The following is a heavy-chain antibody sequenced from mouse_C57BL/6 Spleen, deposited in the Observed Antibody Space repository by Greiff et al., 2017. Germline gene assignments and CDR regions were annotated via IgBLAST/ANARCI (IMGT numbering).Heavy chain of an antibody. D-gene: IGHD1-1*01. V-gene: IGHV3-6*01. J-gene: IGHJ3*01. CDR3: APYGSSYPLFAY. CDR2: ISYDGSN. Sequence: VQLKESGPGLVKPSQSLSLTCSVTGYSITSGYYWNWIRQFPGNKLEWMGYISYDGSNNYNPSLKNRISITRDTSKNQFFLKLNSVTTEDTATYYCAPYGSSYPLFAYWGQGTLVTVSA. CDR1: GYSITSGYY.